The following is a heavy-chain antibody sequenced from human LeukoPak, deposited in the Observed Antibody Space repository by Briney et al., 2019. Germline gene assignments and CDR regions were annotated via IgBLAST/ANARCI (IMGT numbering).Heavy chain of an antibody. Sequence: GGSLRLSCAASGLTFKNYAMTWVRQAPGKGLEWVSVIYSGGTTDYADSVKGRFTISRDISKNTLYLQMSTLRAEDTAVYYCARDGGSGWSSAFLDHWGQGTLVTVSS. CDR1: GLTFKNYA. CDR3: ARDGGSGWSSAFLDH. V-gene: IGHV3-53*01. CDR2: IYSGGTT. D-gene: IGHD6-19*01. J-gene: IGHJ4*02.